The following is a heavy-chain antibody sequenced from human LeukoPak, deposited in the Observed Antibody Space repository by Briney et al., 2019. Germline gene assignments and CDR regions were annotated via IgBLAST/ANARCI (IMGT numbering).Heavy chain of an antibody. V-gene: IGHV3-30*03. Sequence: PGRSLRLSCAVSGYTVNSDGVHRVRQAPGKGLEWVTFTSNDGSRTYYADSVKGRFTFPRDNSENMFYLQMNSLRADDTAVYYCARDRRGTWSIDFWGQGGLVTVSS. CDR3: ARDRRGTWSIDF. J-gene: IGHJ4*02. CDR1: GYTVNSDG. CDR2: TSNDGSRT. D-gene: IGHD1-1*01.